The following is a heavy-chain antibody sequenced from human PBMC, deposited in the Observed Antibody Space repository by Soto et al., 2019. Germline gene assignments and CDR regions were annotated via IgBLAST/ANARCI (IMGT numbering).Heavy chain of an antibody. V-gene: IGHV4-59*12. CDR3: ARVPLL. Sequence: ASETLSLTCTVSGGSISSYYWSWIRQPPGKGLEWIGYIYYSGSTYYNPSLKSRVTISVDRSKNQFSLKLSSVTAADTAVYYCARVPLLRGQRSSVTVSS. J-gene: IGHJ4*02. CDR2: IYYSGST. D-gene: IGHD2-15*01. CDR1: GGSISSYY.